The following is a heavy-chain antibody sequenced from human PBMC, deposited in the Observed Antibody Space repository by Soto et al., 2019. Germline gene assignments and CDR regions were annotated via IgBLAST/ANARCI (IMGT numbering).Heavy chain of an antibody. CDR2: ISYDGSNK. CDR1: GFTFSTYT. D-gene: IGHD2-2*01. Sequence: GGSLRLSCIVSGFTFSTYTMHWVRQAPGKGLEWVAVISYDGSNKYYADSVKGRFTISRDNTKNTLYLQMNSLRAEDTAVYYCARDIGYCSSASCYFYYYYGVDVWGQGTTVTVSS. J-gene: IGHJ6*02. V-gene: IGHV3-30-3*01. CDR3: ARDIGYCSSASCYFYYYYGVDV.